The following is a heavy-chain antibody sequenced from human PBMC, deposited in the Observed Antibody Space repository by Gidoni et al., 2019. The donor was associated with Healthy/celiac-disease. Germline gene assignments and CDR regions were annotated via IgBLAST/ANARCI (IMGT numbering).Heavy chain of an antibody. CDR3: ARGNQDVAAAGRYFDY. D-gene: IGHD6-13*01. CDR1: GGSFRGYY. CDR2: INHSGST. J-gene: IGHJ4*02. V-gene: IGHV4-34*01. Sequence: QVQLQQWGAGLLKPSETLSLTCAVYGGSFRGYYWSWIRQPPGKGLEWIGEINHSGSTNYNPSLKSRVTISVDTSKNQFSLKLSSVTAADTAVYYCARGNQDVAAAGRYFDYWGQGTLVTVSS.